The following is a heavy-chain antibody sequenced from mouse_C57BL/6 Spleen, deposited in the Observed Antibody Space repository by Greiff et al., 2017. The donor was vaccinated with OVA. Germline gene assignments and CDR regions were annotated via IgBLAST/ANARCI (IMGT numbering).Heavy chain of an antibody. CDR1: GFTFTDYY. J-gene: IGHJ3*01. CDR3: ARGGGGYCGSSPAWFAY. D-gene: IGHD1-1*01. CDR2: IRNKANGYTT. V-gene: IGHV7-3*01. Sequence: EVNVVESGRGLVQPGGSLSLSCAASGFTFTDYYMSWVRQPPGKALEWLGFIRNKANGYTTEYSASVKGRFTISTDNSQSFLYLQMNALRAEDSATYYCARGGGGYCGSSPAWFAYWGQGTLVTVSA.